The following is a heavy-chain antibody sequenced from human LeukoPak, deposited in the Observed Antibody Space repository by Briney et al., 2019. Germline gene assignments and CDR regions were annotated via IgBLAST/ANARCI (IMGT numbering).Heavy chain of an antibody. V-gene: IGHV1-69*05. D-gene: IGHD3-10*01. CDR2: IIPIFGTA. CDR1: GGTFSSYA. CDR3: ARAYYYGSGSGSRGYYYYGMDV. J-gene: IGHJ6*02. Sequence: GASVKVSCKASGGTFSSYAISWVRQAPRQGLEWMGGIIPIFGTANYAQKFQGRVTMTRDTSTSTVYMGLSSLRSEDTAVYYCARAYYYGSGSGSRGYYYYGMDVWGQGTTVTVSS.